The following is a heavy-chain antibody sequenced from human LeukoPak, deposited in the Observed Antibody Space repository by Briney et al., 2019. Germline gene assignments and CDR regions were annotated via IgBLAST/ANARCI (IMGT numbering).Heavy chain of an antibody. Sequence: SETLSLTCAVSGGSISSGGYSWRWIRQPPGKGLEWIGSIYYSGSTYYNPSLKSRVTISVDTSKNQFSLKLSSVTAADTAVYYCARLSGSGSYFSSVIYFDYWGQGTLVTVSS. CDR2: IYYSGST. J-gene: IGHJ4*02. V-gene: IGHV4-30-2*03. D-gene: IGHD3-10*01. CDR3: ARLSGSGSYFSSVIYFDY. CDR1: GGSISSGGYS.